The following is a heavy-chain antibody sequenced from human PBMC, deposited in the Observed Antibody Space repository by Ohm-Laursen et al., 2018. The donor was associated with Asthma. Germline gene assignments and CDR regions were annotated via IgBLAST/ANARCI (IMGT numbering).Heavy chain of an antibody. CDR2: ISTASTFI. V-gene: IGHV3-21*04. Sequence: SLRLSCSASGYTFSRYSIHWVRQAPGKGLEWVASISTASTFIYYADSVRGRFTTSRDNSKNTIYLQMNSLRAEDTAVYYCAISLTTPGAFDIWGQGTMITVSS. CDR1: GYTFSRYS. J-gene: IGHJ3*02. D-gene: IGHD1/OR15-1a*01. CDR3: AISLTTPGAFDI.